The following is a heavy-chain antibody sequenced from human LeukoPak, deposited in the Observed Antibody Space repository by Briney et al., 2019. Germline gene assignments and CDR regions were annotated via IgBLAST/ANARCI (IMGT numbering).Heavy chain of an antibody. CDR2: IYSGGST. J-gene: IGHJ4*02. Sequence: GGSLRLSCAASGFSVSNNYISWVRQAPGKGLEWVSVIYSGGSTKYADSVKARFTISRDNSKNAVYLQMNSLRAEDTAVYFCARATLDNWGQGTLVTVSS. V-gene: IGHV3-53*01. CDR3: ARATLDN. CDR1: GFSVSNNY.